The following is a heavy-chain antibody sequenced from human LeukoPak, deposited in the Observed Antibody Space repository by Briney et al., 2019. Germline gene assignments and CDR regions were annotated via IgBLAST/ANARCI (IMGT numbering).Heavy chain of an antibody. V-gene: IGHV3-66*01. J-gene: IGHJ4*02. Sequence: GGSLRLSCAASGFTVSSNYMSWVRQAPGKGLEWVSVIYSGGSTYYADSVQGRFTISRDNSKNTMYLQMNSLRAEDTAVYYCARGYYDILTGYRPHYFDYWGQGTLVTVSS. CDR2: IYSGGST. D-gene: IGHD3-9*01. CDR3: ARGYYDILTGYRPHYFDY. CDR1: GFTVSSNY.